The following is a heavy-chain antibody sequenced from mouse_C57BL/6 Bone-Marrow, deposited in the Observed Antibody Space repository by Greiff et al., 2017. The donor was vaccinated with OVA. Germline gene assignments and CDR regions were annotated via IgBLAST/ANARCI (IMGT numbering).Heavy chain of an antibody. J-gene: IGHJ3*01. V-gene: IGHV1-26*01. D-gene: IGHD1-1*01. CDR1: GYTFTDYY. Sequence: VQLQQSGPELVKPGASVKISCKASGYTFTDYYMNWVKQSHGKSLEWIGDINPNNGGTSYNQKFKGKATLTVDKSSSTAYIELRSLTSEDSAVYYCAREDYYGSSYPFAYWGQGTLVTVSA. CDR3: AREDYYGSSYPFAY. CDR2: INPNNGGT.